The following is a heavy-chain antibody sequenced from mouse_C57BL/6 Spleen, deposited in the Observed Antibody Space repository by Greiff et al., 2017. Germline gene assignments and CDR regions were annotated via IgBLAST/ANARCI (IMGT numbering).Heavy chain of an antibody. Sequence: DVHLVESGPVLVKPGASVKMSCKASGYTFTDYYMNWVKQSHGKSLEWIGVINPYNGGTSYNQKFKGKATLTVDKSSSTAYMELNSLTSEDSAVYYCARSTGTGFAYWGQGTLVTVSA. CDR1: GYTFTDYY. CDR3: ARSTGTGFAY. V-gene: IGHV1-19*01. J-gene: IGHJ3*01. CDR2: INPYNGGT. D-gene: IGHD4-1*02.